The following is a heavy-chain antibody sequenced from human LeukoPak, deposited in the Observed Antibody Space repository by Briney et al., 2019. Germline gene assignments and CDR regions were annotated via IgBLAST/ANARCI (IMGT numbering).Heavy chain of an antibody. CDR2: VHYSGTA. D-gene: IGHD4-17*01. CDR3: ARGYGDFRVEGRYFHS. CDR1: DGSITNYD. J-gene: IGHJ4*02. V-gene: IGHV4-59*01. Sequence: SETLSLTCTVSDGSITNYDWSWVRQPPGKGLEFIGHVHYSGTANYNPSLRSRVTISIDTSKKHFFLKLKSVTAADTAVYYCARGYGDFRVEGRYFHSWGQGILVTASS.